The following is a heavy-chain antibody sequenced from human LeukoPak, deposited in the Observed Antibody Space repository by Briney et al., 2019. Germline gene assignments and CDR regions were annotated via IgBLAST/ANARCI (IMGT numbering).Heavy chain of an antibody. CDR3: ARGKDNYDILTGYYTGVDAFDI. Sequence: ASVKVSCKASGYSFTSYYMHWVRQAPGQGLEWMGIINPSGGSTSYAQKFQGRVTMTRNTSISTAYMELSSLRSEDTAVYYCARGKDNYDILTGYYTGVDAFDIWGQGTMVTVSS. CDR2: INPSGGST. V-gene: IGHV1-46*01. CDR1: GYSFTSYY. J-gene: IGHJ3*02. D-gene: IGHD3-9*01.